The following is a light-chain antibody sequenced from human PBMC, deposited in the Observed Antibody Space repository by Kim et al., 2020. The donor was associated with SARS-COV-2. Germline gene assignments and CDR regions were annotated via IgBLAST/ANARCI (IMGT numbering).Light chain of an antibody. CDR2: EVN. J-gene: IGLJ2*01. CDR3: CSYAGSSTYVV. V-gene: IGLV2-23*02. CDR1: SRCVGSYNL. Sequence: QSITISCTGTSRCVGSYNLVSWYQQHPGKAPKLIIYEVNKRPSGVSNRFSGSKSGNTASLTISGLQAEDEADYYCCSYAGSSTYVVFGGGTQLTVL.